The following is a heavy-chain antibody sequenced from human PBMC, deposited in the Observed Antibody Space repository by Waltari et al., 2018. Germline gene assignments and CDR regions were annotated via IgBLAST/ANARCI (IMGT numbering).Heavy chain of an antibody. V-gene: IGHV3-53*01. CDR3: VSRSPTVTNIEY. CDR2: IYTRDNA. D-gene: IGHD4-17*01. CDR1: GFTVSGNY. Sequence: EVQLVESGGGLIQPGGSLRLSCAASGFTVSGNYMSWVRQAPGKGLHWVSIIYTRDNAYYADSVKGRFTISRDNSKNTLNLQMNSLRAADTAMYYCVSRSPTVTNIEYWGQGTLVTVSS. J-gene: IGHJ4*02.